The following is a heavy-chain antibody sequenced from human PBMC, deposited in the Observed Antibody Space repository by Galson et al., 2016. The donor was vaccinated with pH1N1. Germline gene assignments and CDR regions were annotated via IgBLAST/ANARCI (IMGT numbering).Heavy chain of an antibody. CDR2: INPSGGRT. V-gene: IGHV1-46*03. CDR1: GYTFTSHY. Sequence: SVKVSCKASGYTFTSHYMHWVRQAPGQGLEWMGIINPSGGRTSYAQKFQGRVTMTRDTSTSTVYMELSSLRSEDTAVYYCARALNLVDAPNRPYNRFDPWGQGTLVTVSS. D-gene: IGHD2-21*01. CDR3: ARALNLVDAPNRPYNRFDP. J-gene: IGHJ5*02.